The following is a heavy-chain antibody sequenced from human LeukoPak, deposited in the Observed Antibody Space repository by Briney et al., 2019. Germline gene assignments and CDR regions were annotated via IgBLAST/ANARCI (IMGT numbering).Heavy chain of an antibody. D-gene: IGHD3-3*01. J-gene: IGHJ3*02. CDR1: GFTFSSYA. CDR2: ISGSGGST. CDR3: AKDPPYYDFWSGYYKAHDAFDI. Sequence: PGGSLRLSCAASGFTFSSYAMSWVRQAPGKGLEWVSAISGSGGSTYYADSVKGRFTISRDNSKNTLYLQMNSLRAEDTAVYYCAKDPPYYDFWSGYYKAHDAFDIWGQGTMVTVSS. V-gene: IGHV3-23*01.